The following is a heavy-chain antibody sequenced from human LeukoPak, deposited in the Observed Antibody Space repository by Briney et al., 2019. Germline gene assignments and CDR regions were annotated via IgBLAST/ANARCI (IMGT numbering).Heavy chain of an antibody. CDR1: GFTFSDYW. J-gene: IGHJ4*02. V-gene: IGHV3-7*01. CDR2: IIKDGSDK. CDR3: TRELWPADY. Sequence: GGSLRLSCEGSGFTFSDYWMGWVRQAPGKGLEWVANIIKDGSDKYYVDSVKGRFSISRDNAKNSVYLQMSGLRVEDTAVYYCTRELWPADYWGQGILVIVSS. D-gene: IGHD3-16*01.